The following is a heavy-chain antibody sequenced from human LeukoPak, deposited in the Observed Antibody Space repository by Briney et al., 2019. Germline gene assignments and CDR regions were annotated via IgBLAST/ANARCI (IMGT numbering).Heavy chain of an antibody. D-gene: IGHD6-13*01. CDR1: GDSISSYY. CDR3: ARGNSSWLKNYYYGMDV. CDR2: IYTSGST. Sequence: SETLSLTCTVSGDSISSYYWNWIRQPAGKGLEWIGRIYTSGSTNYNPSLKSRVTMSVDTSKNQFSLKLSSVTAADTAVYYCARGNSSWLKNYYYGMDVWGQGTTVTVSS. J-gene: IGHJ6*02. V-gene: IGHV4-4*07.